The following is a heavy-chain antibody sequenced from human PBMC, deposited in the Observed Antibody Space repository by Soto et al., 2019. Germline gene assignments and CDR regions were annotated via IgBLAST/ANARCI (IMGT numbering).Heavy chain of an antibody. V-gene: IGHV3-23*05. CDR3: TTGWDSSGYYAEIGYYFDY. CDR1: GFTFSTYA. J-gene: IGHJ4*02. D-gene: IGHD3-22*01. CDR2: IDNSGGIT. Sequence: GGSLRLSCAASGFTFSTYAMSWVRQAPGKGLEWVSTIDNSGGITYYADSVKGRFTISRDNSKNTLYLQMNSLRAEDTAVYYCTTGWDSSGYYAEIGYYFDYWGQGTLVTVSS.